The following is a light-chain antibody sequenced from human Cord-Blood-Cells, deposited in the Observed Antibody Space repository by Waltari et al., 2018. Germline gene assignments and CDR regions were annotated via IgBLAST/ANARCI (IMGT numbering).Light chain of an antibody. CDR3: SSYTSSSTVV. Sequence: QSALTQPASVSGSPGQSITISCTGTSSDVGGYNYVSWDQQHPGKAPKLMIYDVSNRPSGVSNRFSVSKSGNTASLTISGLQAEDEADYYCSSYTSSSTVVFGGGTQLTVL. J-gene: IGLJ2*01. CDR1: SSDVGGYNY. V-gene: IGLV2-14*01. CDR2: DVS.